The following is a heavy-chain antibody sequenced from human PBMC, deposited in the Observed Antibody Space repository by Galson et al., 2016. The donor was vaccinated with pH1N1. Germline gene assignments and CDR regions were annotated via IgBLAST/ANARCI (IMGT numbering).Heavy chain of an antibody. CDR3: ATYCISTTCYEGSFDY. Sequence: SLRLSCAASEFTFSSYSMNWVRQGPGKGLEWVSYISSSGSYKNYADSVKGRFTISRDNVKNSLYLQMNSLGAEDTAIYYCATYCISTTCYEGSFDYWGQGTLVTVSS. D-gene: IGHD2-2*01. V-gene: IGHV3-21*01. J-gene: IGHJ4*02. CDR1: EFTFSSYS. CDR2: ISSSGSYK.